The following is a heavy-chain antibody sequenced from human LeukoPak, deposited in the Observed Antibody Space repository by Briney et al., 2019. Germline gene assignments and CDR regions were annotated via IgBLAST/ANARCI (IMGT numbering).Heavy chain of an antibody. Sequence: GASVKVSCKASGYTFTSYYMHWVRQAPGQGLEWMGIINPSGGSTSYAQKFQGRVTMTRDTSTSTVCMELSSLRSEDTAVYYCAREMATNPYDYWGQGTLVTVSS. CDR3: AREMATNPYDY. V-gene: IGHV1-46*01. CDR2: INPSGGST. CDR1: GYTFTSYY. D-gene: IGHD5-24*01. J-gene: IGHJ4*02.